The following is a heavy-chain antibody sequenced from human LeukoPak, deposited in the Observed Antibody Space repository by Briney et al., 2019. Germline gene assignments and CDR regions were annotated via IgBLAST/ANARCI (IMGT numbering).Heavy chain of an antibody. CDR1: GGTFSSYA. D-gene: IGHD3-16*02. Sequence: ALVKVSCKASGGTFSSYAISWVRQAPGQGLEWMGRINPNSGGTNYAQKFQGRVTMTRDTSISTAYMELSRLRSDDTAVYYCARWRRFYDYVWGSYRPAYYYYGMDVWGQGTTVTVSS. V-gene: IGHV1-2*06. CDR2: INPNSGGT. CDR3: ARWRRFYDYVWGSYRPAYYYYGMDV. J-gene: IGHJ6*02.